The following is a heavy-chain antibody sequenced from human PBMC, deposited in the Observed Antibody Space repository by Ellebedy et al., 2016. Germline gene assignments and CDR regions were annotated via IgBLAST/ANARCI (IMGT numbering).Heavy chain of an antibody. D-gene: IGHD3-16*01. CDR2: INSGGGNT. CDR3: ARDATPEKYPQLGLFDY. CDR1: GYIFPNYF. V-gene: IGHV1-46*01. J-gene: IGHJ4*02. Sequence: ASVKVSXXASGYIFPNYFMHWVRQAPGHGLEWMGIINSGGGNTNYAQKFQGRINMTRDTSTGTFYMELNSLKSEDTAVYYCARDATPEKYPQLGLFDYWGQGALVTVSS.